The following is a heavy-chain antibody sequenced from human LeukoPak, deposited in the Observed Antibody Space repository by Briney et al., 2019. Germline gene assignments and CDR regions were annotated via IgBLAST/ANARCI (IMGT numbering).Heavy chain of an antibody. D-gene: IGHD3-22*01. CDR1: GGTFSSYA. V-gene: IGHV1-69*13. CDR2: IIPIFGTA. J-gene: IGHJ4*02. CDR3: FYDSSGYYPVPFDY. Sequence: SVKVSCKASGGTFSSYAISWVRQAPGQGLEWMGGIIPIFGTANYAQKFQGRVTITADESMSTAYMELSSLRSEDTAVYYCFYDSSGYYPVPFDYWGQGTLVTVSS.